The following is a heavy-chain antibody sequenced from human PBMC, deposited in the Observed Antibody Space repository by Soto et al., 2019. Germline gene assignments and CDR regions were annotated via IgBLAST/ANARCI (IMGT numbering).Heavy chain of an antibody. CDR1: EFTFSRSA. Sequence: QVQLVESGGGVVQPGRSLRLSCAASEFTFSRSAMHWVRQAPGTGLEWVAVISSDGSNKYYADSVKGPFTISRDNSTNTVYLQMNSLRPDDTAVYYCARDQDSRDYYDRALDYWGQGTLVTVSS. CDR2: ISSDGSNK. J-gene: IGHJ4*02. V-gene: IGHV3-30-3*01. D-gene: IGHD3-3*01. CDR3: ARDQDSRDYYDRALDY.